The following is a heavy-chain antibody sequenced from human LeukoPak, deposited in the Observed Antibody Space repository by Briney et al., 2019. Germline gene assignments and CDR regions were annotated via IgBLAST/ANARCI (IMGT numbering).Heavy chain of an antibody. CDR3: ARDYWRSIDH. V-gene: IGHV3-7*01. CDR1: GLTFSNYW. J-gene: IGHJ4*02. CDR2: VNEDRSAK. Sequence: GGSLRLSCVVSGLTFSNYWMIWVRQAPGKGLESVAIVNEDRSAKYYLDSVKGRFTISRDNARNSLYLEMNSLRAEDTAVYYCARDYWRSIDHWGQGTLVTVSS. D-gene: IGHD1-1*01.